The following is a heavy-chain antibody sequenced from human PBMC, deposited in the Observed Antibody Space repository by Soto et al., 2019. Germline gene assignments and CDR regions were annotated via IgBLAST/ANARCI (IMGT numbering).Heavy chain of an antibody. CDR2: LYVGGST. CDR1: GLTVSNNY. J-gene: IGHJ4*01. Sequence: GGALRLSCAAPGLTVSNNYITWVRQAPVKGPERVSCLYVGGSTYYADSVTARFTISGDNSKNTLYLQMHSLSAEDTAMYYCARARGGGGITYNYYFDYWGHGTQATVSS. V-gene: IGHV3-53*01. D-gene: IGHD3-16*01. CDR3: ARARGGGGITYNYYFDY.